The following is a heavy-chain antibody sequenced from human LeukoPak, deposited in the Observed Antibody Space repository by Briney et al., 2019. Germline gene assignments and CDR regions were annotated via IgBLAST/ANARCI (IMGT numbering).Heavy chain of an antibody. Sequence: PGGSLRLSCAASGFTFSTFAMVWVRQPPGKGLEWVSSIFPSGGEIHYADSVRGRFTISRDNSKSTLSLQMNSLRAEDTAVYYCAKDYYGSGRNWGQGTLVTVSS. V-gene: IGHV3-23*01. CDR2: IFPSGGEI. CDR1: GFTFSTFA. CDR3: AKDYYGSGRN. J-gene: IGHJ4*02. D-gene: IGHD3-10*01.